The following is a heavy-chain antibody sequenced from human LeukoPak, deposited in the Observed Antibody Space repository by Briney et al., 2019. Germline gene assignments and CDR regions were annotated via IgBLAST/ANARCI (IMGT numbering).Heavy chain of an antibody. CDR2: ISWNSGSI. J-gene: IGHJ4*02. Sequence: PGGSLRLSCAASGFTFDDYAMHWVRQAPGKGLEWVSGISWNSGSIGYADSVKGRFTISRDNAKNSLYLQMNSLRAEDTALYYCAHIAAAGTTSDNWGQGTLVTVSS. CDR3: AHIAAAGTTSDN. V-gene: IGHV3-9*01. D-gene: IGHD6-13*01. CDR1: GFTFDDYA.